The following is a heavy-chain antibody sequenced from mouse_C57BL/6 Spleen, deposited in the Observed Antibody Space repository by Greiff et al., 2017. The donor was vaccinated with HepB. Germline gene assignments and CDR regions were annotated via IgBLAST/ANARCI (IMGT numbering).Heavy chain of an antibody. CDR1: GYTFTSYW. D-gene: IGHD1-1*01. V-gene: IGHV1-69*01. CDR3: ARRDYGSSPWFAY. Sequence: QVHVKQPGAELVMPGASVKLSCKASGYTFTSYWMHWVKQRPGQGLEWIGEIDPSDSYTNYNQKFKGKSTLTVDKSSSTAYMQLSSLTSEDSAVYYCARRDYGSSPWFAYWGQGTLVTVSA. J-gene: IGHJ3*01. CDR2: IDPSDSYT.